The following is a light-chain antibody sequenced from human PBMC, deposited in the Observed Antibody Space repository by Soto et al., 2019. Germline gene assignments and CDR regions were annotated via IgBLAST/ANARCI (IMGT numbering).Light chain of an antibody. CDR3: QQYYNWPPWT. J-gene: IGKJ1*01. V-gene: IGKV3-15*01. Sequence: DILMTQSPATLSLSPGGRATLSCRASQSVSSNLAWYQQKPGQAPRLLLYGASTRATGVPARFSGSGSGTDFTLTVSSLQSEDFAVYYCQQYYNWPPWTFGLGTKVEIK. CDR1: QSVSSN. CDR2: GAS.